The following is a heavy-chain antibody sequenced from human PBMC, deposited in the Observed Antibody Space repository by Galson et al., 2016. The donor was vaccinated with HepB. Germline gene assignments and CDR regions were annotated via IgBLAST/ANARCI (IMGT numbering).Heavy chain of an antibody. V-gene: IGHV3-23*01. D-gene: IGHD2-2*01. CDR2: ISGSGDRR. CDR1: GFTFSTSW. J-gene: IGHJ4*02. Sequence: SLRLSCAASGFTFSTSWMSWVRQAPGKGLEWVSVISGSGDRRYYADSVKGRFIISRDNSKNTVYLQMNSLRVEDTAVYYCAKDLDIVVVPSAIDYWGQGTLVTVSS. CDR3: AKDLDIVVVPSAIDY.